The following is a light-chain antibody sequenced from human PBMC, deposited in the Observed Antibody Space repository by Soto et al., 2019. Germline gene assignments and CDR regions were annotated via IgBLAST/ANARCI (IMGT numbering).Light chain of an antibody. CDR3: VSFTTSRSYV. V-gene: IGLV2-14*03. Sequence: QSVLTQPASVSGSPGQSITISCTGTSSDVGAYIFVSWYPQHPGRAPKLMIYDIINRPSGVSNRFSGSKSGNTASLTISGLQAEDEADYYCVSFTTSRSYVFGTGPKVTVL. CDR1: SSDVGAYIF. CDR2: DII. J-gene: IGLJ1*01.